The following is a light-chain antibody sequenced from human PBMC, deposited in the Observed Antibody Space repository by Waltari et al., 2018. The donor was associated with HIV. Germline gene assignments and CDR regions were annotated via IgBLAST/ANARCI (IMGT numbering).Light chain of an antibody. CDR2: DDN. CDR3: QVWDNNDDWV. J-gene: IGLJ3*02. CDR1: HIGTKD. V-gene: IGLV3-21*02. Sequence: YVLTQPPSVSAAPGQKATVACIGQHIGTKDVHWYRQRPGQAPGVVVHDDNDRPSEIPDRISGSNSGDMATLTIDSVESGDEAVYYCQVWDNNDDWVFGGGTKLTVL.